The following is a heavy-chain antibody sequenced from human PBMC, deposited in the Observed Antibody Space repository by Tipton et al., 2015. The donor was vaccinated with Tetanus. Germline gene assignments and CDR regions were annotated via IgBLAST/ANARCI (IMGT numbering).Heavy chain of an antibody. CDR1: GFTFSNSG. Sequence: QLVQSGGGVVQPGRSLRLSCAASGFTFSNSGMHWVRQAPGKGLEWVAIISYDGNYQSYAESVKGRFTISRDNSKSTLFLQMNGLRAEDTAVYYCVYTISWFAIDYWGQGSLVTVSS. J-gene: IGHJ4*02. CDR3: VYTISWFAIDY. D-gene: IGHD6-13*01. V-gene: IGHV3-30*03. CDR2: ISYDGNYQ.